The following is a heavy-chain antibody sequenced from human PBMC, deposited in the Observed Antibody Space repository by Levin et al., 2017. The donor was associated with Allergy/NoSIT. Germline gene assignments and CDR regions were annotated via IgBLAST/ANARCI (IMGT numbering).Heavy chain of an antibody. J-gene: IGHJ5*02. Sequence: TGGSLRLSCEASGFTFSSYAMHWVRQAPGKGLEWVAVMSSDGSNKYYADSVKGRFTISRDNSKNTLYLQMNSLTTEDTAVYYCAKGGGLRFLPIDPWGQGNLVTVSS. CDR2: MSSDGSNK. D-gene: IGHD3-3*01. CDR1: GFTFSSYA. CDR3: AKGGGLRFLPIDP. V-gene: IGHV3-30*18.